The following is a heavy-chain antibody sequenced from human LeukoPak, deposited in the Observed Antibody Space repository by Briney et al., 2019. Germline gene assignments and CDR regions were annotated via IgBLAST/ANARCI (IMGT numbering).Heavy chain of an antibody. V-gene: IGHV4-4*07. CDR1: GGSINNYY. Sequence: SETLSLTCTVSGGSINNYYWSWIRQPAGKGLEWIGRIYTSGSTNYNPSLKSRVTMSVDTSKNQFSLKLSSVTAADTAVYYCARDLRYCSSTSCFSLGYYYYMDVWGKGTTVTVSS. CDR3: ARDLRYCSSTSCFSLGYYYYMDV. CDR2: IYTSGST. D-gene: IGHD2-2*01. J-gene: IGHJ6*03.